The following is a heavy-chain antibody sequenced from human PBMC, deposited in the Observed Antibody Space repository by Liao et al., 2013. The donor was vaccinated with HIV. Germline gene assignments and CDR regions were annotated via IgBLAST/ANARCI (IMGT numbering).Heavy chain of an antibody. J-gene: IGHJ4*02. V-gene: IGHV4-38-2*02. CDR3: AREPTQHGDNDF. Sequence: QVQLQESGPGLVKPSETLSLMCTVSGASLRSSYSWGWIRQAPGKGLEWIGNIYPNSGTVNYNPSLKSRVTMSADTSNNRFSLKIRSVTPXDTAVYYCAREPTQHGDNDFWGQGTLVTVSS. CDR2: IYPNSGTV. CDR1: GASLRSSYS. D-gene: IGHD1-1*01.